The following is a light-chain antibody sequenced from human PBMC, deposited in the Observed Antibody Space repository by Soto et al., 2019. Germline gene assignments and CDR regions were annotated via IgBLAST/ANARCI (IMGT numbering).Light chain of an antibody. CDR1: QSVSSN. Sequence: EIIMTQSPATLSVSPGERATLSCRASQSVSSNLAWYRQRPGQAPRLLIYGTSTRATGIPDRFSGSGSGTEFTLTISSLQSEDFAVYYCQQYDSWLPLFTFGPGTKVDLK. CDR3: QQYDSWLPLFT. CDR2: GTS. J-gene: IGKJ3*01. V-gene: IGKV3-15*01.